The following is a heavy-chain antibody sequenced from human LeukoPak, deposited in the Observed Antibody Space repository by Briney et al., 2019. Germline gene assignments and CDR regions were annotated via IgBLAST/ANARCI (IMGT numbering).Heavy chain of an antibody. D-gene: IGHD5-12*01. J-gene: IGHJ4*02. Sequence: SETLSLTCIVSGGSISGYYWVWIRQPPGKGLEWIGYIYYSGNTNYNPSLKSRVTISVDTSKNQFSLKLTSATAADTAIYYCARWKYVGYERTFDYWGQGTLVTVSS. CDR2: IYYSGNT. CDR3: ARWKYVGYERTFDY. CDR1: GGSISGYY. V-gene: IGHV4-59*01.